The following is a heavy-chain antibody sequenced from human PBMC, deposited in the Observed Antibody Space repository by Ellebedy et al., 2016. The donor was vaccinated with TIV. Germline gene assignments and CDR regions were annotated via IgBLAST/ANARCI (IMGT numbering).Heavy chain of an antibody. CDR1: GYGFTRCY. CDR3: ARDGTYGMDV. CDR2: INPSTGSA. J-gene: IGHJ6*02. V-gene: IGHV1-46*01. Sequence: ASVKVSCKASGYGFTRCYLHWVRKAPGQGLEWMGKINPSTGSATHPQKFQGRATMTRDTSTSTVYMDLRSLKSEDTAVYYCARDGTYGMDVWGQGTTVIVSS.